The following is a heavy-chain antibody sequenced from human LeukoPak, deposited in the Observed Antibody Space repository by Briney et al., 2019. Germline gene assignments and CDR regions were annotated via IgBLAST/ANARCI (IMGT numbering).Heavy chain of an antibody. Sequence: SETLSLTCTVSGGSISSSSYYWGWIRQPPGKGLEWIGSIYYSGSTYYNPSLKSRVTISVDTSKNQFSLKLSSVTAADTAVYYCARDPTPRDEYSSSSTHNGWFDPWGQGTLVTVSS. CDR3: ARDPTPRDEYSSSSTHNGWFDP. CDR1: GGSISSSSYY. V-gene: IGHV4-39*07. J-gene: IGHJ5*02. CDR2: IYYSGST. D-gene: IGHD6-6*01.